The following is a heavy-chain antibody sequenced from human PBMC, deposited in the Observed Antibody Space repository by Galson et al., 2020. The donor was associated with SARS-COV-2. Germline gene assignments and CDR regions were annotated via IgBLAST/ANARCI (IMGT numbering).Heavy chain of an antibody. CDR1: GVTFSSDA. CDR3: ASGSGSYYHYNWFDP. V-gene: IGHV3-64*01. J-gene: IGHJ5*02. Sequence: TSGSLRLSCAASGVTFSSDAMHWVRQAPGTGLEFVSVMSIIWGSTYYANSVKGRFTISRDNSKNTLYLQMGSLRAEDMAVYYCASGSGSYYHYNWFDPWGQGTLVTVSS. CDR2: MSIIWGST. D-gene: IGHD1-26*01.